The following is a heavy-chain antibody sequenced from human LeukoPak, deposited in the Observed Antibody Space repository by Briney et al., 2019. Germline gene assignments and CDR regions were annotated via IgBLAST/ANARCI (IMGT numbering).Heavy chain of an antibody. D-gene: IGHD5-12*01. CDR2: IRYDGSNK. V-gene: IGHV3-30*02. CDR3: ARDVKWLRLRGYFDY. J-gene: IGHJ4*02. Sequence: PGGSLRLSCAASGFTFSNYDMHWVRQAPGKGLEWVTFIRYDGSNKYYADSVKGRFTVSRDNSKNTLYLQMNSLRAEDTAVYYCARDVKWLRLRGYFDYWGQGTLVTVSS. CDR1: GFTFSNYD.